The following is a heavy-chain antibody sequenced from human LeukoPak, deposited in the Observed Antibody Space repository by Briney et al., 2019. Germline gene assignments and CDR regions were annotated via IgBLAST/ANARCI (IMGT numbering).Heavy chain of an antibody. D-gene: IGHD2-21*01. V-gene: IGHV1-46*01. Sequence: ASVKVSCKASGYTFTSYYIHWVRQAPGQGLEWMGLINPSGDSTRYSHKFQGTVTMTRDTSTSTVYMELSSLKSEDTAVYYCAREDLYGGGGPDGFDIWGQGTMVTVSS. CDR2: INPSGDST. CDR1: GYTFTSYY. CDR3: AREDLYGGGGPDGFDI. J-gene: IGHJ3*02.